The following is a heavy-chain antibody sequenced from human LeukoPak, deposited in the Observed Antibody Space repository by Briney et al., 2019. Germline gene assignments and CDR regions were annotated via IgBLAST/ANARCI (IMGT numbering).Heavy chain of an antibody. CDR3: ARDTTGYGPDFDY. J-gene: IGHJ4*02. D-gene: IGHD3-9*01. CDR2: ISGTTGST. V-gene: IGHV3-23*01. CDR1: GFTFSNYA. Sequence: GGSLRLSCAASGFTFSNYAISWVRQAPGKGLEWVSGISGTTGSTYYADSVKGRFTISRDNSKNTLYLQMNSLRAEDTAVYYCARDTTGYGPDFDYWGQGTLVTVSS.